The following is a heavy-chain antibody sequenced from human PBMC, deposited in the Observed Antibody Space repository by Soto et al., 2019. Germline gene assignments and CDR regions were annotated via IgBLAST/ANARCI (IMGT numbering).Heavy chain of an antibody. CDR2: IYYSGST. Sequence: SETLSLTCPVSGVSISSGGYYWSWIRQHPGKGLEWIGYIYYSGSTYYNPSLKSRVTISVDTSKNQFSLKLSSVTAADTAVYYCARGGDYYGMDVWGQGTTVTVSS. D-gene: IGHD3-16*01. CDR1: GVSISSGGYY. V-gene: IGHV4-31*03. J-gene: IGHJ6*02. CDR3: ARGGDYYGMDV.